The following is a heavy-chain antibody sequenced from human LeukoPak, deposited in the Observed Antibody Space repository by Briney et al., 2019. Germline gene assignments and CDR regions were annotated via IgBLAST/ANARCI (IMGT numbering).Heavy chain of an antibody. Sequence: SETLSLTCTVSGGSISSGGFYWSWIRQHPGKGLEWIGYIYYSGSTYYNPSLKSRVTISVDTSKNQFSLKLSSVTAADTAVYYCARGHKRIAAAGLFFDYWGQGTLVTVSS. V-gene: IGHV4-31*03. J-gene: IGHJ4*02. CDR2: IYYSGST. CDR3: ARGHKRIAAAGLFFDY. CDR1: GGSISSGGFY. D-gene: IGHD6-13*01.